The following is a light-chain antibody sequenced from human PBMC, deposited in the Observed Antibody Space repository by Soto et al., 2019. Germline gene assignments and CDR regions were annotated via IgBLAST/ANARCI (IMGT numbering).Light chain of an antibody. CDR3: CSYAGSYTLV. CDR2: DVS. Sequence: QSALTQPRSVSGSPGQSATISCTGTSSDVGAYKYVSWYQQHPGKAPKLMIHDVSKRPSGVPDRFSGSKSGNTASLTISGLQAEDEADYYCCSYAGSYTLVFGGGTKLTVL. J-gene: IGLJ2*01. V-gene: IGLV2-11*01. CDR1: SSDVGAYKY.